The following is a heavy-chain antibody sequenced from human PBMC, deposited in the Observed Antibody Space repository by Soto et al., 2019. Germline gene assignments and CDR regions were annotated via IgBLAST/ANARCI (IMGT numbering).Heavy chain of an antibody. D-gene: IGHD2-15*01. CDR1: GYNFTGYY. Sequence: ASVKVSCKASGYNFTGYYMHWVRQAPGQGLEWMGWINPNSGGTNYAQKFQGRVTMTRDTSISTAYMELSRLRSDDTAVYYCASLGLYCSGGSCYSNYWGQGTLVTVSS. CDR3: ASLGLYCSGGSCYSNY. CDR2: INPNSGGT. J-gene: IGHJ4*02. V-gene: IGHV1-2*02.